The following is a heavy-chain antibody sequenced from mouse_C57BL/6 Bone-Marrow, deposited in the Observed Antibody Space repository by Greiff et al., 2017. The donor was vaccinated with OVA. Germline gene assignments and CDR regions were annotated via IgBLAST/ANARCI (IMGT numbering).Heavy chain of an antibody. Sequence: EVKLMESGGGLVKPGGSLKLSCAASGFTFSSYAMSWVRQTPEKRLEWVATISDGGSYTYSPDNVKGRFTISRDNAKNNLYLQMSHLKSEDTAMYYCARESYYYPYWYFDVWGTGTTVTVSS. V-gene: IGHV5-4*01. CDR3: ARESYYYPYWYFDV. J-gene: IGHJ1*03. CDR2: ISDGGSYT. D-gene: IGHD1-1*01. CDR1: GFTFSSYA.